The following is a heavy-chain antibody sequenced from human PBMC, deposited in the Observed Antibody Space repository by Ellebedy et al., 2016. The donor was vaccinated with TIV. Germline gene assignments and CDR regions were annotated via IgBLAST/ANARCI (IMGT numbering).Heavy chain of an antibody. J-gene: IGHJ3*02. CDR3: ARIAVAGMAQDAFDI. CDR1: GYSFTSYW. CDR2: IYPGDSDT. D-gene: IGHD6-19*01. V-gene: IGHV5-51*01. Sequence: PGGSLRLSCKGSGYSFTSYWSGWVRQMPGKGLEWMGIIYPGDSDTRYSPSFQGQVTISADKSISTAYLQWSSLKASDTAMYYCARIAVAGMAQDAFDIWGQGTMVTVSS.